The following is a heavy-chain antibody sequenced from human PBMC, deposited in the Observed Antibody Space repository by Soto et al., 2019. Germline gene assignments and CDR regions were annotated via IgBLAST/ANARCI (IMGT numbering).Heavy chain of an antibody. D-gene: IGHD3-10*01. J-gene: IGHJ4*02. V-gene: IGHV4-59*12. CDR2: IYYSGST. CDR3: ARERYYYGSGDY. CDR1: GGSISSYY. Sequence: SSETLSLTCTVSGGSISSYYWSWIRQPPGKGLEWIGYIYYSGSTNYNPSLKSRVTISVDTSKNQFSLKLSSVTAADTAVYYCARERYYYGSGDYWGQGTLVTVSS.